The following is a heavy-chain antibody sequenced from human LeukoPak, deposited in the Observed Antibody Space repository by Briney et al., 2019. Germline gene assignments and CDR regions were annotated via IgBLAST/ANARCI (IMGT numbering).Heavy chain of an antibody. V-gene: IGHV3-48*03. Sequence: PGGSLRLSCAASGFTFSGFEMNWVRQAPGKGLEWVSFMTTTGNTIYYAESVKGRFTISRDNAKKSLYLQMNSLRDEDTAVYYCARVGGATLVTMYFDYWGQGTLVTVSS. CDR1: GFTFSGFE. J-gene: IGHJ4*02. CDR2: MTTTGNTI. CDR3: ARVGGATLVTMYFDY. D-gene: IGHD4-23*01.